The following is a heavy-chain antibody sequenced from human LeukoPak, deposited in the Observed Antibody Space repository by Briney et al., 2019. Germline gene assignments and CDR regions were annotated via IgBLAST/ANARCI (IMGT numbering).Heavy chain of an antibody. V-gene: IGHV3-11*05. Sequence: GGSLRLSCAASGFTFSDYYMSWIRQAPGKGLEWISYISSSSSYINYADSVKGRLIISRDNAKNSLYLQMNGLRADDTAVYYCARERLGELSYHDYWGQGTLVTVSS. CDR2: ISSSSSYI. CDR1: GFTFSDYY. D-gene: IGHD3-16*02. J-gene: IGHJ4*02. CDR3: ARERLGELSYHDY.